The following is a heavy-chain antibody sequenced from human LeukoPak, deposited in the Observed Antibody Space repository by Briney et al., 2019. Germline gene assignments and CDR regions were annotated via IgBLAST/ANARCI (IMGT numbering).Heavy chain of an antibody. V-gene: IGHV3-30-3*01. J-gene: IGHJ4*02. Sequence: GESLRLSCAASGFTFSSYAMHWVRQAPGKGLEWVAVISYDGSNKYYADSVKGRFTISRDNSKNTLYLQMNSLRAEDTAVYYCARPYDYVWGSYRYPSLGYWGQGTLVTVSS. CDR1: GFTFSSYA. D-gene: IGHD3-16*02. CDR2: ISYDGSNK. CDR3: ARPYDYVWGSYRYPSLGY.